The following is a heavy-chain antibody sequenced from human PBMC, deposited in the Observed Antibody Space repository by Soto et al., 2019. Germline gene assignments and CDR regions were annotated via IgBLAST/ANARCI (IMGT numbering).Heavy chain of an antibody. Sequence: EAELVESGGGLVKPGGSLTLSCAASGFSLKSAWMNWVRQAPGKGLEWVGRIKNKNDGGTTDYAAFVQGRFTISRDAPENILYLYMTGQKTEDTAVYFCTGLWFGEIYNYWGKGSLVTVSS. J-gene: IGHJ4*01. D-gene: IGHD3-10*01. CDR2: IKNKNDGGTT. CDR1: GFSLKSAW. V-gene: IGHV3-15*07. CDR3: TGLWFGEIYNY.